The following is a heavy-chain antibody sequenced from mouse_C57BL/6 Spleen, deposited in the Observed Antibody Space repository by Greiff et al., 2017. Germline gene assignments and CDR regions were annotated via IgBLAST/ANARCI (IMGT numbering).Heavy chain of an antibody. J-gene: IGHJ2*01. Sequence: QVQLQQPGAELVKPGASVKLSCKASGYTFTSYWMQWVKQRPGQGLEWIGEIDPSDSYTNYTQKFKGKATLTVDTSSSTAYMQLSSLTSEDSAVYYCARFSNYLWGQGTTLTVSS. D-gene: IGHD2-5*01. CDR3: ARFSNYL. CDR2: IDPSDSYT. CDR1: GYTFTSYW. V-gene: IGHV1-50*01.